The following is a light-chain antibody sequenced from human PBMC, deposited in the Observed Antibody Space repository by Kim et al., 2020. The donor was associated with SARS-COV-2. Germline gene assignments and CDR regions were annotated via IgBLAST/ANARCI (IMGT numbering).Light chain of an antibody. CDR1: QSVSSSY. J-gene: IGKJ5*01. V-gene: IGKV3-20*01. Sequence: EIVLSQSPGTLSLSPGERATLSCRASQSVSSSYLAWYQQKPGQAPRLLIYGASSRATGIPDRFSGSGSGTDFTLTISRLEPEDFAVYYCQQHGSSPITCGQGTRLEIK. CDR2: GAS. CDR3: QQHGSSPIT.